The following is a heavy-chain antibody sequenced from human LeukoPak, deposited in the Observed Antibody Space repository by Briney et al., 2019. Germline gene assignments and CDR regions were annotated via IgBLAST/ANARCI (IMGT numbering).Heavy chain of an antibody. CDR3: ATAGYGGPGAHFDY. V-gene: IGHV1-18*01. CDR2: ISAYNGNT. Sequence: GASVKVSCKASGYTFTSYGISWVRQAPGQGLEWMGWISAYNGNTNYAQKFQGRVTMTEDTSTDTAYMELSSLRSEDTAVYYCATAGYGGPGAHFDYWGQGTLVTVSS. D-gene: IGHD1-26*01. J-gene: IGHJ4*02. CDR1: GYTFTSYG.